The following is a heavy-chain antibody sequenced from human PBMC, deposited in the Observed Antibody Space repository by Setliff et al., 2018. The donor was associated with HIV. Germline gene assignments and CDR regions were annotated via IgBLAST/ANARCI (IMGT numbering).Heavy chain of an antibody. CDR1: GYAFATYD. J-gene: IGHJ3*02. V-gene: IGHV1-69*06. CDR3: ARGGTIFGVVIHAFDI. CDR2: IIPIFGTA. D-gene: IGHD3-3*01. Sequence: SVKVSCKPSGYAFATYDINWVRQAAGQGLEWMGMIIPIFGTANYAQKFQGRVTITADKSTSTAYMELSSLRSEDTAVYYCARGGTIFGVVIHAFDIWGQGTMVTVSS.